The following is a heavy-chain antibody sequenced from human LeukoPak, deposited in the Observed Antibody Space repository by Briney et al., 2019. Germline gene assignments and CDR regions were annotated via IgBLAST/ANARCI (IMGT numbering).Heavy chain of an antibody. J-gene: IGHJ4*02. CDR2: INWSGGST. D-gene: IGHD2-2*01. V-gene: IGHV3-20*04. Sequence: PGGSLRLSCTASGFAFDEHGMSWVRQVPGKGLEWVSGINWSGGSTGYADPLRGRFTISRDNAKDSLYLQMDSLRAEDTALYYCARAPITSPFYFDYWGQGTLVTVSS. CDR1: GFAFDEHG. CDR3: ARAPITSPFYFDY.